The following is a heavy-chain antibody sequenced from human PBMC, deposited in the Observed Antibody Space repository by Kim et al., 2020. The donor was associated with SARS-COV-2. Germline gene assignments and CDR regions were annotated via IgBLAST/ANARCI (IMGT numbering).Heavy chain of an antibody. J-gene: IGHJ4*02. V-gene: IGHV3-30-3*02. Sequence: DNADSGKGRVTISGDNSKHTLYLQMNSLRAEDAAVYYCAKDPGYDSSGDYWGQGTLVTVSS. CDR3: AKDPGYDSSGDY. D-gene: IGHD3-22*01.